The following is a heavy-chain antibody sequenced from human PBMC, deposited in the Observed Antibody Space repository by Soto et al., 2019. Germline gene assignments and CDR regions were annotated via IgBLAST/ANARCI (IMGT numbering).Heavy chain of an antibody. V-gene: IGHV4-30-4*01. D-gene: IGHD3-16*01. J-gene: IGHJ3*02. CDR1: GGSISSGDYY. CDR3: ARDSLGMITFGGVIREAFDI. CDR2: IYYSGST. Sequence: SETLSLTCTVSGGSISSGDYYWSWIRQPPGKGLEWIGYIYYSGSTYYNPSLKSRATISVDTSKNQFSLKLSSVTAADTAVYYCARDSLGMITFGGVIREAFDIWGQGTMVTVSS.